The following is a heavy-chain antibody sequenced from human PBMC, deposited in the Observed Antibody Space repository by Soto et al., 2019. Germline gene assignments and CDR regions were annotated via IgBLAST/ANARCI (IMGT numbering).Heavy chain of an antibody. V-gene: IGHV3-9*01. CDR1: GFTFDDYA. CDR2: ISWNSGSI. J-gene: IGHJ6*03. Sequence: SLKISCAASGFTFDDYAMHWVRQAPGKGLEWVSGISWNSGSIGYADSVKGRFTISRDNAKNSLYLQMNSLRAEDTALYYCAKGFLGHYYYMDVWGKGTTVTVSS. CDR3: AKGFLGHYYYMDV.